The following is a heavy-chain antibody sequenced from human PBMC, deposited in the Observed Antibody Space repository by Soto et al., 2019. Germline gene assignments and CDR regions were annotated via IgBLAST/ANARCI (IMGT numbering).Heavy chain of an antibody. J-gene: IGHJ6*02. Sequence: HPGGSLRLSCAASGFTFSSYGMHWVRQAPGKGLEWVAVIWYDGSNKYYADSVKGRFTISRDNSKNTLYLQMNSLRAEDTAVYYCAREPREGYYGMDVWGQGTTVTVSS. CDR3: AREPREGYYGMDV. CDR2: IWYDGSNK. CDR1: GFTFSSYG. V-gene: IGHV3-33*01.